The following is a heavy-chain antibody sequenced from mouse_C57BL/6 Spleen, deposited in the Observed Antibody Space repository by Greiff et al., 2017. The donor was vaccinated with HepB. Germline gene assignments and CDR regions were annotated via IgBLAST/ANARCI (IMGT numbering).Heavy chain of an antibody. CDR1: GFNIKDYY. D-gene: IGHD2-4*01. J-gene: IGHJ2*01. CDR2: IDPEDGEN. CDR3: ARYYYDYDGDFDY. V-gene: IGHV14-2*01. Sequence: VQLQQSGAELVKPGASVKLSCTASGFNIKDYYMHWVKQRTEQGLEWIGRIDPEDGENKYAPKFQGKATITADTSSNTAYLQLSSLTSEDTAVYYCARYYYDYDGDFDYWGQGTTLTVSS.